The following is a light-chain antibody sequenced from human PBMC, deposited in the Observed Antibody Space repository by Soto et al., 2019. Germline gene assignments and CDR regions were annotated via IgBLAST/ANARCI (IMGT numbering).Light chain of an antibody. Sequence: QSALTQPPSASGTPGQRVTISCSGSSSNIGSNTVNWYQQLPGTAPKLLIYSNNQRPSVVPDRFSGSKSVTSASLAISGLQSEDEADYYCAAWDVSLNGWVFGGGTKLTVL. CDR2: SNN. CDR3: AAWDVSLNGWV. CDR1: SSNIGSNT. J-gene: IGLJ3*02. V-gene: IGLV1-44*01.